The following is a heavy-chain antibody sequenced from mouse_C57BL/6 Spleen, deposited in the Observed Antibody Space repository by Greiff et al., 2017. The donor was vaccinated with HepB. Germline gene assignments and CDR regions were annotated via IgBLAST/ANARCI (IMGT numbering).Heavy chain of an antibody. V-gene: IGHV1-61*01. CDR2: IYPSDSET. D-gene: IGHD1-1*01. Sequence: QVQLQQPGAELVRPGSSVKLSCKASGYTFTSYWMDWVKQRPGQGLEWIGNIYPSDSETHYNQKFKDKATLTVDKSSSTAYMQLSSLTSEDSAVYYCARLTDLIRYPWYFDVWGTGTTVTVSS. CDR3: ARLTDLIRYPWYFDV. J-gene: IGHJ1*03. CDR1: GYTFTSYW.